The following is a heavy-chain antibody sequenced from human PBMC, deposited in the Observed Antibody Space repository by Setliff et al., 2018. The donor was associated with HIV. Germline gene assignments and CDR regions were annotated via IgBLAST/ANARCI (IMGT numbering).Heavy chain of an antibody. D-gene: IGHD3-9*01. V-gene: IGHV1-69*05. CDR2: ITPIFGTA. CDR1: GGTFSSYA. CDR3: VGLRYFDWNKDY. J-gene: IGHJ4*02. Sequence: RASVKVSCKASGGTFSSYAISWVRQAPGQGLEWMGGITPIFGTANYAQKFQGRVTITTDESTSTAYMELSSLRSEDTAVYYCVGLRYFDWNKDYWGQGTLVTVSS.